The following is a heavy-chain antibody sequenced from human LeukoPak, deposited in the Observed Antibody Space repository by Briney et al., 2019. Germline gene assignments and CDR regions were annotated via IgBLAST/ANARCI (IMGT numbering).Heavy chain of an antibody. CDR2: ISGSGSST. J-gene: IGHJ4*02. CDR1: GFTFSGFA. V-gene: IGHV3-23*01. Sequence: GGSLRLSCAASGFTFSGFAMSWVRQAPGKGLEWVSTISGSGSSTYYADSVKGRFSISRDNSKNTLYLQMNSLRAEDTAEYYCAKTMGTIDHDYWGQGTLVTVSS. CDR3: AKTMGTIDHDY. D-gene: IGHD1-7*01.